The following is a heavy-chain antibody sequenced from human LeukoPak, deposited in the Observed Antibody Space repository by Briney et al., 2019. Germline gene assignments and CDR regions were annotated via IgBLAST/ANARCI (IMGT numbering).Heavy chain of an antibody. CDR1: GYTFTGYY. Sequence: GASVKVSCKASGYTFTGYYMHWVRQAPGQGLEWMGWINPNSGDTNYAQKFQGRVTMTRDTSITTAYMQLSSLRSDDTAVYYCARDRSEYYYYFMDVWGKGTTVTVSS. CDR2: INPNSGDT. CDR3: ARDRSEYYYYFMDV. V-gene: IGHV1-2*02. J-gene: IGHJ6*03. D-gene: IGHD6-6*01.